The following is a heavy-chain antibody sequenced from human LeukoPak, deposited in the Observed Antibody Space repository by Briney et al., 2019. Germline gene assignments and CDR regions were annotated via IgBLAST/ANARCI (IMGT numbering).Heavy chain of an antibody. D-gene: IGHD3-3*01. J-gene: IGHJ3*02. CDR3: AADQGYDSWSATTYAFDI. CDR2: IVVGSGNT. CDR1: GFTFTSSA. Sequence: SVKVSCKAPGFTFTSSAVQWVRQARGQRLEWIGWIVVGSGNTNYAQKFQERVTITRDMSTSTAYMELSSLRSEDTAVYYCAADQGYDSWSATTYAFDIWGQGTMVTVSS. V-gene: IGHV1-58*01.